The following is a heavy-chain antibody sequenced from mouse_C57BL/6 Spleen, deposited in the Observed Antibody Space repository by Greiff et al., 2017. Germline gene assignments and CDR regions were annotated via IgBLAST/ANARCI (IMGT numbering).Heavy chain of an antibody. CDR3: ARNRTPNAMDY. CDR2: IYPGSGCT. V-gene: IGHV1-55*01. CDR1: GYTFTSYW. Sequence: QVQLQQPGAELVKPGASVKMSCKASGYTFTSYWITWVKQRPGQGLEWIGDIYPGSGCTNYNEKFKSKDTLTVDPSSSTAYMQLSSLTSEDAAVDYCARNRTPNAMDYWGQGTSVTVSS. J-gene: IGHJ4*01.